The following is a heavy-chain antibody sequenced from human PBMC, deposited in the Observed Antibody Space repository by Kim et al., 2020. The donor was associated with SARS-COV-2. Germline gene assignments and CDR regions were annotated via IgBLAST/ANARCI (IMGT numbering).Heavy chain of an antibody. CDR3: AREVGPTYYYGSGSYEWMGYAPAPPGHYYYYYGMDV. J-gene: IGHJ6*02. CDR1: GFTFSSYS. D-gene: IGHD3-10*01. Sequence: GGSLRLSCAASGFTFSSYSMNWVRQAPGKGLEWVSSISSSSSYIYYADSVKGRFTISRDNAKNSLYLQMNSLRAEDTAVYYCAREVGPTYYYGSGSYEWMGYAPAPPGHYYYYYGMDVWGQGTTVTVSS. V-gene: IGHV3-21*01. CDR2: ISSSSSYI.